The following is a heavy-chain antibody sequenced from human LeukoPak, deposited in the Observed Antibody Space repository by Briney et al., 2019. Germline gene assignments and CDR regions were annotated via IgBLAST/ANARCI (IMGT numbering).Heavy chain of an antibody. CDR1: GGSISSSRYY. J-gene: IGHJ4*01. V-gene: IGHV4-39*01. Sequence: SETLSLTCTVSGGSISSSRYYWVWIRQPPGEGQEWIGSIYYSGSTYYNPSLKSRVTISVDTSNNQFSLRLTSVTAADTAVYFCARHPSSAWHADYWGHGTLVTVSS. CDR3: ARHPSSAWHADY. CDR2: IYYSGST. D-gene: IGHD6-25*01.